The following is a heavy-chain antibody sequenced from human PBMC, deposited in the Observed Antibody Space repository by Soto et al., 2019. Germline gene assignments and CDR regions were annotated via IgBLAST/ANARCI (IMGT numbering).Heavy chain of an antibody. CDR1: GYSFTSYW. CDR2: IYPGDSDT. J-gene: IGHJ6*02. CDR3: ARDRIPPMVRGVIVGIYYGMDX. Sequence: GEALKISCKGSGYSFTSYWIGWVRQMPGKGLEWMGIIYPGDSDTRYSPSFQGQVTISADKSISTAYLQWSSLKDSDTAMYYCARDRIPPMVRGVIVGIYYGMDXWGQGTTVTVS. V-gene: IGHV5-51*01. D-gene: IGHD3-10*01.